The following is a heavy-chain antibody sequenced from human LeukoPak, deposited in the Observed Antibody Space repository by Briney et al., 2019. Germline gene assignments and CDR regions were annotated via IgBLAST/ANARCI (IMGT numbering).Heavy chain of an antibody. CDR3: AHSGYNSGFYFDY. J-gene: IGHJ4*02. CDR2: ISWDDYK. V-gene: IGHV2-5*02. D-gene: IGHD6-19*01. Sequence: SGPTLVRPTQTLTLTCTFSGFSLTTKGVWVGWIRSPPGKALEWLALISWDDYKRSSPSLRSRLAITKDTSKNQVVLTMTDMDPEDTATYFCAHSGYNSGFYFDYWGQGTLVTVSS. CDR1: GFSLTTKGVW.